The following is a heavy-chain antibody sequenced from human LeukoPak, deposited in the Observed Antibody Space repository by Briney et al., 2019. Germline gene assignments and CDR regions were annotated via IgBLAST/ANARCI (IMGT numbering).Heavy chain of an antibody. CDR1: GGTFSSYT. D-gene: IGHD1-26*01. V-gene: IGHV1-69*02. CDR2: IIPILGIA. Sequence: SVKVSCKASGGTFSSYTISWVRQAPGQGLEWMGRIIPILGIANYAQKFQGRVTITADKSTSTAYMELSSLRSDDTAVYYCARASPPYSGSFREGFDYWGQGTLVTVSS. J-gene: IGHJ4*02. CDR3: ARASPPYSGSFREGFDY.